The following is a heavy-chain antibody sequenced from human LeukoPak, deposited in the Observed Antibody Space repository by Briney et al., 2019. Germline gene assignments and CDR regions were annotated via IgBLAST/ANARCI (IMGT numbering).Heavy chain of an antibody. CDR2: TYYRSKWYN. V-gene: IGHV6-1*01. D-gene: IGHD2-8*02. CDR1: GDSVSSKNAA. CDR3: ARSTGWLNGN. J-gene: IGHJ4*02. Sequence: SQTLSLTCAISGDSVSSKNAAWNWIRQSPSRGFEWLGRTYYRSKWYNDYAASVKGRITINPDTSKNQFSLHLNSVTPEDAAVYYCARSTGWLNGNWGQGILVTVSS.